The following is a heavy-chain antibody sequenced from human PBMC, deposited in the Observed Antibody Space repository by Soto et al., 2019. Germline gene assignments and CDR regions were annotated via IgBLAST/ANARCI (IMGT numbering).Heavy chain of an antibody. J-gene: IGHJ1*01. CDR2: IYYSGST. CDR1: GGSISSSSYY. V-gene: IGHV4-39*01. CDR3: AKGQVTVVTPGYFQH. Sequence: SETLSLTCTVSGGSISSSSYYWGWIRQPPGKGLEWIGSIYYSGSTYYNPSLKSRFTISRDNSKNTLYLQMNSLRAEDTALYYCAKGQVTVVTPGYFQHWGQGTLVTVSS. D-gene: IGHD2-21*02.